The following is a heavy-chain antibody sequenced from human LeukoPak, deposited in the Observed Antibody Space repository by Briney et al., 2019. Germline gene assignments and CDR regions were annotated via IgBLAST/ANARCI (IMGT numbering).Heavy chain of an antibody. CDR3: ARAPYYYGSGSHWFDP. CDR1: GYTFTSYG. J-gene: IGHJ5*02. CDR2: ISAYNGNT. D-gene: IGHD3-10*01. V-gene: IGHV1-18*03. Sequence: ASVKVSCKASGYTFTSYGISWVRQAPGQGLEWMGWISAYNGNTNYAQKLQGRVTMTTDTSTSTAYMELSSLRSEDMAVYYCARAPYYYGSGSHWFDPWGQGTLVTVSS.